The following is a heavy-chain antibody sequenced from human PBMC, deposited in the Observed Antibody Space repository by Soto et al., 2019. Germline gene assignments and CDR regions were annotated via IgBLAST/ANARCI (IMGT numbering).Heavy chain of an antibody. D-gene: IGHD3-3*01. Sequence: SETLSLTCTVSGYSISSGYYWGWIRQPPGKGLEWIGSIYHSGSTYYNPSLKSRVTISVDTSKNQFSLKLSSVTAADTAVYYCASKEGHDFLSGYDPQPYYYYGMDVWGQGTTVTVSS. CDR3: ASKEGHDFLSGYDPQPYYYYGMDV. V-gene: IGHV4-38-2*02. CDR2: IYHSGST. J-gene: IGHJ6*02. CDR1: GYSISSGYY.